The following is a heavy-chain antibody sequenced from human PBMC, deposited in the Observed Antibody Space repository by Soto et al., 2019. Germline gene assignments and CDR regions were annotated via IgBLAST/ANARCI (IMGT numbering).Heavy chain of an antibody. CDR2: IYTSGTT. D-gene: IGHD6-19*01. Sequence: QVQMQESGPGLVKPSETLSLTCTVSGGSISSYYWNWIRQPAGKGLEWIGQIYTSGTTNYNPSLTSRVNMSVETSKNQFSLNGSYVTAADTAVYSFARGPPIDSSAWYVNYWGQGTLVTVSS. CDR1: GGSISSYY. J-gene: IGHJ4*02. CDR3: ARGPPIDSSAWYVNY. V-gene: IGHV4-4*07.